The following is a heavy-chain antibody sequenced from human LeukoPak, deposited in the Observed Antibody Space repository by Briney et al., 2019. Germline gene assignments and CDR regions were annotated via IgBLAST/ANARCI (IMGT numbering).Heavy chain of an antibody. J-gene: IGHJ4*02. D-gene: IGHD1-26*01. CDR2: ISGSGGST. Sequence: PGGSLRLSCAASGFTFSSYAISWVRQAPGQGLEWVSAISGSGGSTYYADSVKGRFTISRDNSKNTLYLQMNSLRAEDTAVYYCAKFLRVGGANHYWGQGTLVTVSS. V-gene: IGHV3-23*01. CDR3: AKFLRVGGANHY. CDR1: GFTFSSYA.